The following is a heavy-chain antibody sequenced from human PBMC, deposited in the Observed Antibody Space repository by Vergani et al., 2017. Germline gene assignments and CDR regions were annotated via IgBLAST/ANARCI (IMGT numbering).Heavy chain of an antibody. V-gene: IGHV4-38-2*01. CDR1: GYSITSGYY. D-gene: IGHD3-10*01. CDR2: IYHTGSA. Sequence: QVQLLESGPGLLKPSETLSLTCSVSGYSITSGYYWGWLRPPPGRGLEWIGSIYHTGSAYYNPSLKSRVTVSVDTSMNQVSLKLNSVSAADTAVYYCVRTDALXFGETKDGGWFDPWGQGTLVTVTS. CDR3: VRTDALXFGETKDGGWFDP. J-gene: IGHJ5*02.